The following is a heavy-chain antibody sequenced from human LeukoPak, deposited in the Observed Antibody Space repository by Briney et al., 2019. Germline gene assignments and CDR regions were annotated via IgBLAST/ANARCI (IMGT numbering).Heavy chain of an antibody. Sequence: SETLSLTCTVSGGSISSYYWSWIRQPAGKGLEWIGRIYTSGSTNYNPSLKSRVTISVDTSKNQFSLKLSSVTAADTAVYYCARAAYYYGSGSYYKRTGENLDPWGQGTLVTVSS. CDR3: ARAAYYYGSGSYYKRTGENLDP. D-gene: IGHD3-10*01. CDR2: IYTSGST. J-gene: IGHJ5*02. CDR1: GGSISSYY. V-gene: IGHV4-4*07.